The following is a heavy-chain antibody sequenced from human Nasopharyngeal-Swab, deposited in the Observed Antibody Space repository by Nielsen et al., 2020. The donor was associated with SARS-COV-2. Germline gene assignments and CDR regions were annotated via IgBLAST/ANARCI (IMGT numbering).Heavy chain of an antibody. V-gene: IGHV3-73*01. D-gene: IGHD6-19*01. Sequence: GGSLRLSCAASGFTVSSNYMSWVRQAPGKGLEWVGRIRSKANSYATAYAASVKGRFTISRDDSKNTAYLQMNSLKTEDTAVYYCTRPYSSGWYEYWGQGTLVTVSS. CDR2: IRSKANSYAT. J-gene: IGHJ4*02. CDR1: GFTVSSNY. CDR3: TRPYSSGWYEY.